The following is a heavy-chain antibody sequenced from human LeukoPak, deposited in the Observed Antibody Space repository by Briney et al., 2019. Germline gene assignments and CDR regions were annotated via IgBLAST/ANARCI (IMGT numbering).Heavy chain of an antibody. CDR3: ARYSSSSSPNPPDY. J-gene: IGHJ4*02. CDR1: GFTISSYG. Sequence: GRSLRLSCAASGFTISSYGMHWVRQAPGKGLEWVAVIWYDGSNKYYADSVKGRFTISRDNSKNTLYLQMNSLRAEDTAVYYCARYSSSSSPNPPDYWGQGTLVTVSS. V-gene: IGHV3-33*01. D-gene: IGHD6-6*01. CDR2: IWYDGSNK.